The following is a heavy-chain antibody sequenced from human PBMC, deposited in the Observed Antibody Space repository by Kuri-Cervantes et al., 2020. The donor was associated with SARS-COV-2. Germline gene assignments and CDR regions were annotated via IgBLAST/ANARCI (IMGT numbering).Heavy chain of an antibody. CDR1: GSTFSSYA. CDR2: ISYDGSNK. D-gene: IGHD3-3*01. V-gene: IGHV3-30-3*01. CDR3: TGGIFGIFIRD. Sequence: GGSLRLSCAASGSTFSSYAMHWVRQAPGKGLEWVAVISYDGSNKYYADSVKGRFTISRDNSKNTLYLRMNSLRAEDTAVYYCTGGIFGIFIRDWGQGILVTVSS. J-gene: IGHJ4*01.